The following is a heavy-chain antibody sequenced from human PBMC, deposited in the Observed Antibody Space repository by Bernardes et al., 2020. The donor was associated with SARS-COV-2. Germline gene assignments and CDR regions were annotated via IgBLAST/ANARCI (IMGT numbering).Heavy chain of an antibody. CDR1: GFTFSSYA. J-gene: IGHJ4*02. Sequence: GGSLRLSCAVSGFTFSSYAMSWVRQAPGKGLEWVSAISGSGGSTYYADSVKGRFTISRDNSKNTLYLQMNSLRAEDTAVYYCAKGSGGIAARPGDYWGQGTLVTVSS. CDR3: AKGSGGIAARPGDY. V-gene: IGHV3-23*01. D-gene: IGHD6-6*01. CDR2: ISGSGGST.